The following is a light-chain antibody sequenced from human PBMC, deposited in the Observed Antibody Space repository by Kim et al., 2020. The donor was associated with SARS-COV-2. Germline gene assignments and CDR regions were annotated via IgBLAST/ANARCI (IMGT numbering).Light chain of an antibody. V-gene: IGKV4-1*01. CDR2: WAS. CDR3: QQYSSART. Sequence: RPTINCKSSQDVLDNSNNKNSLAWYQQKPGQPPKLLIYWASTRESGVPDRFSGGGSGTDFTLTISSLQAEDVAVYYCQQYSSARTFGQGTKVDIK. CDR1: QDVLDNSNNKNS. J-gene: IGKJ1*01.